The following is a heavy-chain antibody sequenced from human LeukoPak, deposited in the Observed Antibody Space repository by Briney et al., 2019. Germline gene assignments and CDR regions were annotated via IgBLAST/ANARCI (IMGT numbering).Heavy chain of an antibody. CDR1: GYTFTGYY. CDR3: ATVLRYFDWLSEYDY. Sequence: GASVKVSCKASGYTFTGYYMHWVRQAPGQGLEWMGWINPNSGGTNYAQKFQGRVTMTRDTSISTAYMELSRLRSDDTAVYYCATVLRYFDWLSEYDYWGQGTLVTVSS. D-gene: IGHD3-9*01. V-gene: IGHV1-2*02. CDR2: INPNSGGT. J-gene: IGHJ4*02.